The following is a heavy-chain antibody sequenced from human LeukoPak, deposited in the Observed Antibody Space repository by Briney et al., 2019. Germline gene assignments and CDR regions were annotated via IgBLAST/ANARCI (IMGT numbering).Heavy chain of an antibody. D-gene: IGHD2-21*01. J-gene: IGHJ6*02. CDR2: IGSDNKP. Sequence: GGSLRLSCAASGFTFSAYAMTWVRQAPRKGLEWVSAIGSDNKPHYSNPVKGRFTISRDNSKNALHLQMNSLRAEDTALYYCAKDLGSGGYSRTSNRYFYYGMDLWGQGTTVTVSS. V-gene: IGHV3-NL1*01. CDR3: AKDLGSGGYSRTSNRYFYYGMDL. CDR1: GFTFSAYA.